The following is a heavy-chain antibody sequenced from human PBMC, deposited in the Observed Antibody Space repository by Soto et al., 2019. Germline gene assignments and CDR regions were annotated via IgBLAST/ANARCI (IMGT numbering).Heavy chain of an antibody. CDR2: IIPIFGTA. CDR3: ARGPGLRFLGWFDP. D-gene: IGHD3-3*01. J-gene: IGHJ5*02. CDR1: GGTFSSYA. V-gene: IGHV1-69*13. Sequence: ASVKVSCKASGGTFSSYAISWVRQAPGQGLEWMGGIIPIFGTANYAQKFQGRVTITADESTSTAYMELSSLRSEDTAVYYCARGPGLRFLGWFDPWGQGTLVTVSS.